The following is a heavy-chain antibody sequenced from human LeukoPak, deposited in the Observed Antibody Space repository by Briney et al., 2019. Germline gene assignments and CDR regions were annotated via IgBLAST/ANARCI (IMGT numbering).Heavy chain of an antibody. Sequence: PGGSLRLSCAASGFTFSDYSMKWVRQAPGKGLEWVSSISSASSYKYYGDSVKGRFTISRGNAKNSLYLQMNSLRVEDTAVYYCARGPTLIGVAGTWPLDYWGQGTLVIVSS. D-gene: IGHD6-19*01. J-gene: IGHJ4*02. CDR2: ISSASSYK. CDR1: GFTFSDYS. CDR3: ARGPTLIGVAGTWPLDY. V-gene: IGHV3-21*01.